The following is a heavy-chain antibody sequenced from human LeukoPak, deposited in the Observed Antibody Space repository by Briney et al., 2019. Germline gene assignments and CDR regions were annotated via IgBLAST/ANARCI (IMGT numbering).Heavy chain of an antibody. V-gene: IGHV3-33*01. D-gene: IGHD3/OR15-3a*01. Sequence: GGSLRLSCAASGFTFSSYGMHRVRQSPGKGLEWVAVIWYDGSKKYYADSVKGQFTISRDQSKNTLYLQMNSLRAEDRAVYYCARYFGTISSFDYWGQGTLVTVSS. CDR1: GFTFSSYG. CDR2: IWYDGSKK. CDR3: ARYFGTISSFDY. J-gene: IGHJ4*02.